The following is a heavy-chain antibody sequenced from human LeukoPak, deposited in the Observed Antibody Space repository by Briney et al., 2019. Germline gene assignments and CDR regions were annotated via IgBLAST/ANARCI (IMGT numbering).Heavy chain of an antibody. D-gene: IGHD2-15*01. CDR2: INPNSGGT. Sequence: APVKVSCKASGYTFTGYYIHWVRQAPGQGLEWMGWINPNSGGTNYAQKCQGRVTMTRDTSISTAYMELSRLRSDDTAVYYCAREGRGWAFDIWGQGTMVTVSS. V-gene: IGHV1-2*02. CDR1: GYTFTGYY. J-gene: IGHJ3*02. CDR3: AREGRGWAFDI.